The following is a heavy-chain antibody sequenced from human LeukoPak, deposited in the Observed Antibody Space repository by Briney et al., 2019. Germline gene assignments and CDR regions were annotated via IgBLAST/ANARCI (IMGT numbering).Heavy chain of an antibody. V-gene: IGHV3-23*01. J-gene: IGHJ5*02. CDR1: GFTFSSYA. D-gene: IGHD1-26*01. CDR2: ISGSGGST. CDR3: ANVGLGMPPSTSWFDP. Sequence: GGSLRLSCADSGFTFSSYAMRWVRQAPGKGLEWVPAISGSGGSTYYADSVKGRFTISRDNSKNTLYLQMNSLRAEDTAVYYCANVGLGMPPSTSWFDPWGQGTLVTVSS.